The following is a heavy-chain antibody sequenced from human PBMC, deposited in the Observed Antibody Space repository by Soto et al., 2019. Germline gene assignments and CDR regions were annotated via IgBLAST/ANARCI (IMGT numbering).Heavy chain of an antibody. V-gene: IGHV3-30*03. CDR1: GFPFSSYG. CDR3: GSVFDY. J-gene: IGHJ4*01. Sequence: GWSLILSCAASGFPFSSYGMHWVRQAPGKGLEWVAVISYDGSNKYYAESVKGRFTGSRDNSKNTLYLQMNSLRVEDTAVYYCGSVFDYWGRGNLVTV. CDR2: ISYDGSNK.